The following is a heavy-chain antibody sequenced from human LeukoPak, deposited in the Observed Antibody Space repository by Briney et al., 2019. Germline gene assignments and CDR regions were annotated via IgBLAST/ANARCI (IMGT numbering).Heavy chain of an antibody. CDR2: IYYSGST. J-gene: IGHJ5*02. V-gene: IGHV4-59*01. D-gene: IGHD3-22*01. CDR1: GGSISSYY. Sequence: SETLPLTCTVSGGSISSYYWSWIRQPPGKGLEWIGYIYYSGSTNYNPSLKSRVTISVDTSKNQFSLKLSSVTAADTAVYYCARDYWGYYDSSGSNWFDPWGQGTLVTVSS. CDR3: ARDYWGYYDSSGSNWFDP.